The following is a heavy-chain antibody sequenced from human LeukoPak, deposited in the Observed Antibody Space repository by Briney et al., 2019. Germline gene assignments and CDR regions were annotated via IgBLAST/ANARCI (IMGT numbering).Heavy chain of an antibody. D-gene: IGHD5-18*01. J-gene: IGHJ4*02. CDR1: GGSISSYY. V-gene: IGHV4-4*09. Sequence: PSETLSLTCTVSGGSISSYYRSWIRQPPGKGLEWIGYIYTSGSTNYNPSLKSRVTISVDTSKNQFSLKLSSVTAADTAVYYCARRRYGYPGFFDYWGQGTLVTVSS. CDR2: IYTSGST. CDR3: ARRRYGYPGFFDY.